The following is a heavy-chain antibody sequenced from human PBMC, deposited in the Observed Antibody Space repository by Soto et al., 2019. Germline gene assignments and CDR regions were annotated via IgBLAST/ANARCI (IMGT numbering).Heavy chain of an antibody. D-gene: IGHD2-2*01. CDR3: ARSRDVVPAAIGIYYGMDV. V-gene: IGHV1-2*04. CDR1: GYTFTGYY. CDR2: INPNSGGT. J-gene: IGHJ6*02. Sequence: ASVKVSCKASGYTFTGYYMHWVRQAPGQGLEWMGWINPNSGGTNYAQKFQGWVTMTRDTSISTAYMELSRLRSDDTAVYYCARSRDVVPAAIGIYYGMDVWGQGTTVTVSS.